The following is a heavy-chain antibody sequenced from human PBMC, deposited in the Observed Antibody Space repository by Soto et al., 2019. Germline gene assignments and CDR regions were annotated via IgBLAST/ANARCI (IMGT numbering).Heavy chain of an antibody. CDR2: IWYDGSNK. Sequence: GGSLRLSCAASGFTFSSYGMHWVRQAPGKGLEWVAVIWYDGSNKYYADSVKGRFTISRDNSKNTLYLQMNSLRAEDTAVYYCARGVRIVGAIDWFDPWGQGTLVTVSS. J-gene: IGHJ5*02. V-gene: IGHV3-33*01. D-gene: IGHD1-26*01. CDR1: GFTFSSYG. CDR3: ARGVRIVGAIDWFDP.